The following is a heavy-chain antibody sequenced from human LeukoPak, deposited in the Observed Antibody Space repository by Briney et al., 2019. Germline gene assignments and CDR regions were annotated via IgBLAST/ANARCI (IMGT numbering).Heavy chain of an antibody. CDR2: ISYDGSNK. J-gene: IGHJ4*02. CDR3: AKDATAYYYDTSGYYSFDY. CDR1: GFTFSSYA. V-gene: IGHV3-30-3*01. D-gene: IGHD3-22*01. Sequence: GGSLRLSCAASGFTFSSYAMHWVRQAPGKGLEWVAVISYDGSNKYYADSVKGRFTISRDNSKNTLYLQMNSLRAEDTAVYYCAKDATAYYYDTSGYYSFDYWGQGTLVTVSS.